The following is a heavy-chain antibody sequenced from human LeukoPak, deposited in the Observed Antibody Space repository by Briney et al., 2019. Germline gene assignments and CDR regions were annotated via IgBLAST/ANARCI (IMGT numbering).Heavy chain of an antibody. D-gene: IGHD6-13*01. Sequence: PEGSLRLSCAASGFTFSTYWMHWVRQAPGKGLVWVSRIDNGGSTTLYADSVKGRFTISRDNAKNTLYLQMNSLRAEDTAVYYCAREGIAAAGTNYEPTDAFDIWGQGTMVTVSS. CDR2: IDNGGSTT. CDR3: AREGIAAAGTNYEPTDAFDI. V-gene: IGHV3-74*01. CDR1: GFTFSTYW. J-gene: IGHJ3*02.